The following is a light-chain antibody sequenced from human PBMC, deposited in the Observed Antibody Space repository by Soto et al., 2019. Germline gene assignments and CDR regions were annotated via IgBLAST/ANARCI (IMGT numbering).Light chain of an antibody. J-gene: IGKJ1*01. Sequence: DIQLTQSPSTLSASVGDRVTISCRASQSVDSYLNWYQQTPGKAPKLLISAASSLQTGVPSRFSGSGSETDFTLTITRLEPEDFAVYYCQQYSSSRTFGQGTKVDIK. CDR3: QQYSSSRT. CDR1: QSVDSY. V-gene: IGKV1-39*01. CDR2: AAS.